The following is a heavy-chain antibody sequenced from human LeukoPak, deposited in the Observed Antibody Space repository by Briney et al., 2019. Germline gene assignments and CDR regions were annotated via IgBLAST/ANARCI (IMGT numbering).Heavy chain of an antibody. CDR1: GGSISSYY. J-gene: IGHJ4*02. CDR3: ARWATREVATAFDY. D-gene: IGHD5-12*01. CDR2: IYYSGST. V-gene: IGHV4-59*01. Sequence: PSETLSLTCTVSGGSISSYYWSWIRQPPGKGLEWIGYIYYSGSTNYNPSLKSRVTISVDTSKNQFSLKLSSVTAADTAVYYCARWATREVATAFDYWGQGTLVTVSS.